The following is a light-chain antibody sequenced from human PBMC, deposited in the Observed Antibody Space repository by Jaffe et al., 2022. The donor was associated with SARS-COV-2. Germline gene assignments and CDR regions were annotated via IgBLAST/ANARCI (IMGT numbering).Light chain of an antibody. CDR2: WAS. CDR3: QQYNRIPYT. V-gene: IGKV4-1*01. Sequence: DIVMTQSPDSLAVSLGERATINCKSSQSVLYSSNNKNYLAWYQQKPGQAPKLLIYWASTRESGVPDRFSGSGSGTEFTLTISSLQAEDVAAYYCQQYNRIPYTFGQGTKLEIK. J-gene: IGKJ2*01. CDR1: QSVLYSSNNKNY.